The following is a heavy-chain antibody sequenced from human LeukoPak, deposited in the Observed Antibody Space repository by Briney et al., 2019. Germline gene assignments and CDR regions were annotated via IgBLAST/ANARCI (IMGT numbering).Heavy chain of an antibody. Sequence: SETLSLTCTVSGGSISSSSYYWGWIRQPPGKGLEWIGNIFYSGSTYYNPSLKSRVTISVDTSKNQFSLKLSSVTAADTAVYYCARHVGGYYGSGSYYIIDYWGQGTLVTVSS. CDR2: IFYSGST. CDR3: ARHVGGYYGSGSYYIIDY. J-gene: IGHJ4*02. D-gene: IGHD3-10*01. V-gene: IGHV4-39*01. CDR1: GGSISSSSYY.